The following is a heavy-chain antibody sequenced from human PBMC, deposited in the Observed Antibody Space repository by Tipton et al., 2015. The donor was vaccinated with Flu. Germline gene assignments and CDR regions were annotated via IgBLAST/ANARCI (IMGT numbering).Heavy chain of an antibody. CDR3: ARGWQWLADAFDY. J-gene: IGHJ4*02. D-gene: IGHD6-19*01. CDR1: GGSISHYY. V-gene: IGHV4-59*08. Sequence: TLSLTCTVSGGSISHYYWSWIRQSPGKGLEWIGYIYYSGSTNYNPSLKSRVTIPVDASKSQFSLKLSSVTAADTAVYYCARGWQWLADAFDYWGQGTLVTVSS. CDR2: IYYSGST.